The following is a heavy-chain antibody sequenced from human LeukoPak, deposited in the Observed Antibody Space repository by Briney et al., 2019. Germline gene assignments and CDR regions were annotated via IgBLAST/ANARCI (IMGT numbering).Heavy chain of an antibody. Sequence: KPSETLSLTCAVYGGSFSGYYWSWIRQPPGKGLEWIGEINHSGSTNYNPSLKSRVTISVDTSKNHFSLKLSSVTAADTAVYYCARDKYYGSGNYGKYNWFDPWGQGTLVTVSS. CDR2: INHSGST. D-gene: IGHD3-10*01. V-gene: IGHV4-34*01. CDR3: ARDKYYGSGNYGKYNWFDP. CDR1: GGSFSGYY. J-gene: IGHJ5*02.